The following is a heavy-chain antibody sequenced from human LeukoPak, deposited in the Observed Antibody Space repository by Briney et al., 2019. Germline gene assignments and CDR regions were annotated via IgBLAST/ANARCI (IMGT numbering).Heavy chain of an antibody. D-gene: IGHD2-2*01. CDR2: IYYSGST. Sequence: PSETLSLTCTVSGYSISSGYYWGWIRQPPGKGLEWIGYIYYSGSTNYNPSLKSRVTISVDTSKNQFSLKLSSVTAADTAVYYCARVIVVVPAALWFDPWGQGTLVTVSS. CDR3: ARVIVVVPAALWFDP. J-gene: IGHJ5*02. V-gene: IGHV4-61*01. CDR1: GYSISSGYY.